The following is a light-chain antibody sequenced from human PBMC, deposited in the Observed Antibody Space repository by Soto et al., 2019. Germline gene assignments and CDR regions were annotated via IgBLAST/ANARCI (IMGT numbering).Light chain of an antibody. CDR2: GAS. CDR1: QSVTTR. J-gene: IGKJ5*01. V-gene: IGKV3-20*01. CDR3: QQYGGSPIT. Sequence: EKVFRLYSGSLCWSPKERVTLSCRASQSVTTRLAWYQHKPGQAPTLLMSGASNRASGVPVRFSGSGSGTDFTLTITRLEPEDFALYYCQQYGGSPITFGLGTRLEI.